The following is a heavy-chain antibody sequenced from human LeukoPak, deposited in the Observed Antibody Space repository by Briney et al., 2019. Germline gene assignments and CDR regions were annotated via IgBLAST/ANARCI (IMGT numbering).Heavy chain of an antibody. V-gene: IGHV4-39*01. D-gene: IGHD6-6*01. CDR1: GGSISSSSYY. Sequence: PSETLSLTCTVSGGSISSSSYYWGWIRQPPGKGLEWIGSIYYSGSTYYNPSLKRRVTISVDTSKNQFSLKLSSVAAADTAVYYCARQIHSSSSVDDAFDIWGQGTMVTVSS. CDR3: ARQIHSSSSVDDAFDI. J-gene: IGHJ3*02. CDR2: IYYSGST.